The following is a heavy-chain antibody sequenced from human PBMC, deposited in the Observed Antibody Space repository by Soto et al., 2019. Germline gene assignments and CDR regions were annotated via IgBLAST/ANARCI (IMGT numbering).Heavy chain of an antibody. CDR1: GFTFSSYS. CDR3: ARDLNYGLFDY. CDR2: ISSSSSTI. Sequence: GGSLGLSCAASGFTFSSYSMNWVRQAPGKGLEWVSYISSSSSTIYYADSVKGRFTISRDNAKNSLYLQMNSLRAEDTAVYYCARDLNYGLFDYWGQGTLVTGSS. J-gene: IGHJ4*02. V-gene: IGHV3-48*01. D-gene: IGHD4-17*01.